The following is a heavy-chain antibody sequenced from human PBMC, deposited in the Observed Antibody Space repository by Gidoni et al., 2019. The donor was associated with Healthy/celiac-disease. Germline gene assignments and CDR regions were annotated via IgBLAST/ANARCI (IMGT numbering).Heavy chain of an antibody. CDR1: GGSFSCYY. J-gene: IGHJ4*02. CDR3: ARALPGIAAAAHTDY. D-gene: IGHD6-13*01. Sequence: QVQLQQWGAGLLKPSETLSLTCAVYGGSFSCYYWSWIRQPPGKGLEWIGEINHSGSTNYNPSLKSRVTISVDTSKNQFSLKLSSVTAADTAVYYCARALPGIAAAAHTDYWGQGTLVTVSS. V-gene: IGHV4-34*01. CDR2: INHSGST.